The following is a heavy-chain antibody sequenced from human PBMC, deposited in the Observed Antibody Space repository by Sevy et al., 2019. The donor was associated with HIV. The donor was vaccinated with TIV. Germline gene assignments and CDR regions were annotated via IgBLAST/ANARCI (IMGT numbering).Heavy chain of an antibody. CDR2: LSFGCGKI. CDR3: AREGCSKPHDY. CDR1: GFAFYEYS. V-gene: IGHV3-23*01. Sequence: GGSLRLSCAASGFAFYEYSMSWIRQAPGKGLEWVSTLSFGCGKINYADSVKGRFTISRDNSKNSFYLQMDNLRVEDTALYYCAREGCSKPHDYWGQGTRVTVSS. D-gene: IGHD2-8*01. J-gene: IGHJ4*02.